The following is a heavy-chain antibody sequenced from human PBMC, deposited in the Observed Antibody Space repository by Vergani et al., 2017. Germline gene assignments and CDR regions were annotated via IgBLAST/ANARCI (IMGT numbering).Heavy chain of an antibody. CDR2: IIPIFGTA. CDR1: GGTFSSYA. V-gene: IGHV1-69*01. J-gene: IGHJ6*02. Sequence: QVQLVQSGAEVKKPGFSVKVSCKASGGTFSSYAISWVRQAPGQGLEWMGGIIPIFGTANYAQKFQGRVTITADESTSTAYMELSSLRSEDTAVYYCARKSLTGSSPSYYYYGMDVWGQGTTVTVSS. CDR3: ARKSLTGSSPSYYYYGMDV. D-gene: IGHD3-10*01.